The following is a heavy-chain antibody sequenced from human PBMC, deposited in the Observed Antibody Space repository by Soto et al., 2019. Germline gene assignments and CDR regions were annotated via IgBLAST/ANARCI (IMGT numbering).Heavy chain of an antibody. V-gene: IGHV3-23*01. CDR1: GFTFSSYA. CDR3: AKIAAAGTYQPHYYYYMDV. CDR2: ISGSGGST. D-gene: IGHD6-13*01. J-gene: IGHJ6*03. Sequence: GGSLRLSCAASGFTFSSYAMSWVRQAPGKGLEWVSAISGSGGSTYYADSVKGRFTISRDNSKNTLYLQMNSLRAEDTAVYYCAKIAAAGTYQPHYYYYMDVWGKGTTVTVSS.